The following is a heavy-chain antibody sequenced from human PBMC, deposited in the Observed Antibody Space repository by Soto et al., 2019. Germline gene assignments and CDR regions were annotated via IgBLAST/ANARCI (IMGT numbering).Heavy chain of an antibody. V-gene: IGHV3-23*01. D-gene: IGHD2-15*01. CDR3: SKDLEDIVVVVAATLLAFDI. CDR2: ISGSGGST. Sequence: GGSLRLSCAASGFTFSSYAMSWVRQAPGKGLEWVSAISGSGGSTYYADSVKGRFTISRDNSKNTLYLQMNSLRAEDTAVLYCSKDLEDIVVVVAATLLAFDIWGQGTMVTVSS. CDR1: GFTFSSYA. J-gene: IGHJ3*02.